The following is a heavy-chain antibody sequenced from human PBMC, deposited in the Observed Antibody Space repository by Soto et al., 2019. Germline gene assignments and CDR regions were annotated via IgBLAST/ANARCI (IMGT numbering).Heavy chain of an antibody. J-gene: IGHJ3*02. CDR1: GGSISSGDYY. Sequence: PSETLSLTCTVSGGSISSGDYYWSWIRQPPGKGLEWIGYSYYSGSTYYNPSLKSRVTISLDKSKNQFSLKLRSVTAADTAVYYCARYHDYGDYEGPRLNVFDIWGQGTMVTVSS. CDR2: SYYSGST. CDR3: ARYHDYGDYEGPRLNVFDI. D-gene: IGHD4-17*01. V-gene: IGHV4-30-4*01.